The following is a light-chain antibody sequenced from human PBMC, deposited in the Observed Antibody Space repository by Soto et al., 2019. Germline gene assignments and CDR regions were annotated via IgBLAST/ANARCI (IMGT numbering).Light chain of an antibody. V-gene: IGKV1-39*01. CDR3: QQSYSTPLT. J-gene: IGKJ4*01. CDR2: SAS. CDR1: QSISSY. Sequence: DIQMTQSPSSLSASVGDRVTITCRASQSISSYLNWYHQKPGKAPKLLIYSASSLQSGVPSRFSGSRSGTEFTLTISSLQPEDFATYYCQQSYSTPLTFGGGTNVEIK.